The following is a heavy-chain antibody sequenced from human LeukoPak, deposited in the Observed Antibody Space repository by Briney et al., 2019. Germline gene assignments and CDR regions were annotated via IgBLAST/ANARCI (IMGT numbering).Heavy chain of an antibody. D-gene: IGHD3-9*01. J-gene: IGHJ4*02. CDR3: ARVNGILTGYYYYFDY. Sequence: SGTLSLTRTVSGGSTRSSSSYWGCIRQPPGKGLEWIGSIYYSGSTYYNPSLKSRVTISVDTSKNQFSLKLSSVTAADTAVYYCARVNGILTGYYYYFDYWGQGTLVTVSS. V-gene: IGHV4-39*01. CDR1: GGSTRSSSSY. CDR2: IYYSGST.